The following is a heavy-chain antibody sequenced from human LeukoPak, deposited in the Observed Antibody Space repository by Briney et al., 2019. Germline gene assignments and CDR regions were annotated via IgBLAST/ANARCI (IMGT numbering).Heavy chain of an antibody. CDR1: GYTFTSYY. CDR3: ARDPGYYYDSSGMGDY. CDR2: ISAYNGNT. J-gene: IGHJ4*02. Sequence: GASVKVSCKASGYTFTSYYMHWVRQAPGQGLEWMGWISAYNGNTNYAQKLQGRVTMTTDTSTSTAYMELRSLRSDDTAVYYRARDPGYYYDSSGMGDYWGQGTLVTVSS. D-gene: IGHD3-22*01. V-gene: IGHV1-18*04.